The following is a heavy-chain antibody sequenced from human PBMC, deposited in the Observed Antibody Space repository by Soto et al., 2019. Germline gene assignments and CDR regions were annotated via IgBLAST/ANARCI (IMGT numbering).Heavy chain of an antibody. V-gene: IGHV1-3*01. Sequence: GASVKVSCKASGCTFSSYAISWVRQAPGQGLEWMGGINAGYGTTNYSQKFQGRVTITRDTSASTAYMELSSLRSEDTAVYYCARDMVRGVIPYYMDVWGKGTTVTVSS. D-gene: IGHD3-10*01. J-gene: IGHJ6*03. CDR2: INAGYGTT. CDR3: ARDMVRGVIPYYMDV. CDR1: GCTFSSYA.